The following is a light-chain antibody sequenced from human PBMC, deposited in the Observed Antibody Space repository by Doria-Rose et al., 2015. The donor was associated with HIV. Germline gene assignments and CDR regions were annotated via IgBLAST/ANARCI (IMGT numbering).Light chain of an antibody. Sequence: DIVMTQSPGTLSLSPGERATLSCRASQSFSSTYLAWYQQKPGQAPSLLIYDGSTRATGIPDRFSASGPGTDFTLTINRLEPEDFALYYCHQYGTPWTFGQGTKVEI. J-gene: IGKJ1*01. CDR2: DGS. CDR3: HQYGTPWT. V-gene: IGKV3-20*01. CDR1: QSFSSTY.